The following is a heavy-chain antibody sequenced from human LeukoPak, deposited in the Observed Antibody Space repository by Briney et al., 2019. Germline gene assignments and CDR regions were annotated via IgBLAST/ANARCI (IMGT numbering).Heavy chain of an antibody. CDR3: ARESVYYYYGMDV. CDR2: TRNKANSYTT. J-gene: IGHJ6*02. V-gene: IGHV3-72*01. CDR1: GFTFSDHY. Sequence: GGSLRLSCAAYGFTFSDHYMDWVRQAPGKGLEWVGRTRNKANSYTTEYAASVKGRFTISRDDSKNSLYLQMNSLKTEDTAVYYCARESVYYYYGMDVWGQGTTVTVSS.